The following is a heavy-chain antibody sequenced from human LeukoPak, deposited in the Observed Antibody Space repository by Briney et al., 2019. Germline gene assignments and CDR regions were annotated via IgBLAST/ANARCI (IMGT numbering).Heavy chain of an antibody. CDR2: IKRDGSDQ. J-gene: IGHJ5*02. CDR3: VGPKA. V-gene: IGHV3-7*01. Sequence: GGSLRLSCAASGFTFRDYWMNWVRQTPGKGLEWVANIKRDGSDQNYVDSVKGRFTISRDNAKNSLYLQMNSLRAEDTAMYYCVGPKAWGQGTLVTVSS. CDR1: GFTFRDYW.